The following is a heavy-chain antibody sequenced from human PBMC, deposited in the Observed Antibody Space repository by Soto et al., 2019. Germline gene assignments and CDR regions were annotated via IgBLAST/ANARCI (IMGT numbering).Heavy chain of an antibody. D-gene: IGHD3-3*01. Sequence: SETLSLTCAVYGGSFSGYYWSWIRQPPGKGLEWIGEINHSGSTNYNPSLKSRVTISVDTSKNQFSLKLSSVTAADTAVYYCARWAAGYYDFWSGYYRRVYGMDVCGQGTTVTAP. CDR3: ARWAAGYYDFWSGYYRRVYGMDV. CDR1: GGSFSGYY. J-gene: IGHJ6*02. V-gene: IGHV4-34*01. CDR2: INHSGST.